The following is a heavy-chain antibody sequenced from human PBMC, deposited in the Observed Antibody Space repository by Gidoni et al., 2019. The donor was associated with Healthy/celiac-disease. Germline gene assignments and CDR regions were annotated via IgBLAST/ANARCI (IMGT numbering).Heavy chain of an antibody. Sequence: QVQLVESGGGVVQPGRSRRLSCAASGFTFSSYAMPWVRQAPGKGVEWGAVISYDGSNKYYADSVKGRFTISRDNSKNTLYLQMNSLRAEDTAVYYCAKDIVVVVAATGDYYYYGMDVWGQGTTVTVSS. D-gene: IGHD2-15*01. V-gene: IGHV3-30-3*02. CDR3: AKDIVVVVAATGDYYYYGMDV. J-gene: IGHJ6*02. CDR2: ISYDGSNK. CDR1: GFTFSSYA.